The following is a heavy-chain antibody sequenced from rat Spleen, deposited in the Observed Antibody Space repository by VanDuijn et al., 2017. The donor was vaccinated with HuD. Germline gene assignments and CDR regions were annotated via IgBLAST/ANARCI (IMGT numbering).Heavy chain of an antibody. D-gene: IGHD1-4*01. J-gene: IGHJ2*01. Sequence: QVQLKESGPGLVQPSQTLSLACTVSGFSLTSYHVHWVRQPSGKGLEWMGVIWTGGRTEYSSALKSRLSFSRDTSKSQVFLKMNSLQTEDTATYYCARELPGYNPFGYWGQGVMVTVSS. V-gene: IGHV2-43*01. CDR3: ARELPGYNPFGY. CDR1: GFSLTSYH. CDR2: IWTGGRT.